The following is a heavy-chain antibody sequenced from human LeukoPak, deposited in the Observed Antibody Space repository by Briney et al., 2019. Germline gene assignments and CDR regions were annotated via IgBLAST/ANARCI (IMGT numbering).Heavy chain of an antibody. J-gene: IGHJ3*02. CDR2: IYYSGGDM. D-gene: IGHD5-18*01. V-gene: IGHV4-59*08. Sequence: SETLSLTCTVSGGSINNYYWSWIRQPPGKGLEWVGYIYYSGGDMNYNPSLKSRLTISVDTSKNQISLMLTSMTAADTAVYYCARQPAATAAFDIWAQGTMVTVSS. CDR3: ARQPAATAAFDI. CDR1: GGSINNYY.